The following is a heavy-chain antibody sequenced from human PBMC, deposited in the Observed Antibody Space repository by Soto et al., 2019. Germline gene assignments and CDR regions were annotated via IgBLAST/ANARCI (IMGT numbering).Heavy chain of an antibody. Sequence: LGESLKISGKGSGYSFAGYWITWVRQKPGKGLEWMGRIDPSDSQTYYSPSFRGHVTISVPKSITTVFLQWSSLRASDTAMYYCARQIYDSDTGPNFQYYFDSWGQGTPVTVSS. J-gene: IGHJ4*02. D-gene: IGHD3-22*01. V-gene: IGHV5-10-1*01. CDR3: ARQIYDSDTGPNFQYYFDS. CDR2: IDPSDSQT. CDR1: GYSFAGYW.